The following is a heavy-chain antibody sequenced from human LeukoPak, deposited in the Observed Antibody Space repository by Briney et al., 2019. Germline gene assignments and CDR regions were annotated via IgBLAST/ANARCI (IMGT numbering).Heavy chain of an antibody. CDR1: GFSFRNYA. D-gene: IGHD1-26*01. CDR3: ARVPGYSGSYVPGYFDL. J-gene: IGHJ2*01. Sequence: GGSLRLSCVASGFSFRNYAIHWVRQAPGKGLEYVSVINTDGRITYYADSVKGRFTISRDNAKNSLYLQMNSLRAEDTALYHCARVPGYSGSYVPGYFDLWGRGTLVTVSS. CDR2: INTDGRIT. V-gene: IGHV3-64*02.